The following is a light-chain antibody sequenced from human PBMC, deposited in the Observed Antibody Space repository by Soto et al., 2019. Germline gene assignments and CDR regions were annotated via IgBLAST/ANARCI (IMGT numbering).Light chain of an antibody. V-gene: IGKV1-9*01. Sequence: IQLTQSPSSLSASVGDRVTITCRASQGLSSYLAWYQQKPGKAPKLLIYAASTLQSGVPSRFSGSESGTDFTLTISSLQPEDFATYYCLQYNGYYRTVGQGTKVDIK. CDR1: QGLSSY. CDR3: LQYNGYYRT. CDR2: AAS. J-gene: IGKJ1*01.